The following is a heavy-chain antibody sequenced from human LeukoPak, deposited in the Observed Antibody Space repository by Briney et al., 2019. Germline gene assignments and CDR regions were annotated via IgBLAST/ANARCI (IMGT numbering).Heavy chain of an antibody. J-gene: IGHJ4*02. V-gene: IGHV3-66*01. Sequence: GGSLRLSCAASGFAVSSNYMSWVRQAPGKGLEWVSVIYSGGSTYYADSVKGRFTISRDNSKNTLYLQMNSLRAGDTAVYYCARDRVGTRYFDYWGQGTLVTVSS. CDR3: ARDRVGTRYFDY. CDR2: IYSGGST. CDR1: GFAVSSNY. D-gene: IGHD1-14*01.